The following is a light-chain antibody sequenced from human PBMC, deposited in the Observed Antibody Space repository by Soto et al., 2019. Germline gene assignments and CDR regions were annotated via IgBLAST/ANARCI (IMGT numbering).Light chain of an antibody. V-gene: IGLV3-1*01. CDR1: KLGDKY. CDR3: QTWDSSTGV. J-gene: IGLJ2*01. CDR2: QDN. Sequence: SYELTQPPSVSVSPGQTASITCSGDKLGDKYACWYQQKPGQSPVLIIYQDNKRPSGIPERFSGSNSGSTATLTISGAQALDEADYYCQTWDSSTGVFGGGTKLTVL.